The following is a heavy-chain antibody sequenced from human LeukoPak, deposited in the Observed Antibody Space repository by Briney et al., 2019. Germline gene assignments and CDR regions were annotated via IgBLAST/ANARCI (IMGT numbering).Heavy chain of an antibody. CDR3: ARDEITMVRGAIIPQHLDV. V-gene: IGHV4-34*01. D-gene: IGHD3-10*01. Sequence: PSETLSLTCAVYGGSFSNYYWSWIRQPPGKGLEWIGEINHSGSTNYNPSLKSRVTISVDTSKNQFSLSLRSVTAADTAVYYCARDEITMVRGAIIPQHLDVWGQGTTVTVSS. J-gene: IGHJ6*02. CDR2: INHSGST. CDR1: GGSFSNYY.